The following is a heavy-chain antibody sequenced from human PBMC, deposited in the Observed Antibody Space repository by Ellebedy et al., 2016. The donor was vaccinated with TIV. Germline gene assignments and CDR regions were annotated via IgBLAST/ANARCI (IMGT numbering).Heavy chain of an antibody. V-gene: IGHV3-48*04. J-gene: IGHJ3*02. CDR1: GFTFSSYW. D-gene: IGHD2/OR15-2a*01. Sequence: GGSLRLXXAASGFTFSSYWMSWVRQAPGKGLEWVSYISSSGSTIYYADSVKGRFTISRDNAKNSLYLQMNSLRAEDTAVYYCASPFVLNAFDIWGQGTMVTVSS. CDR2: ISSSGSTI. CDR3: ASPFVLNAFDI.